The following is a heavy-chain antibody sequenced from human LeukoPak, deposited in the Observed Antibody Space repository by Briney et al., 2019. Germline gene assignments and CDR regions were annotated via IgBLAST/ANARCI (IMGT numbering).Heavy chain of an antibody. Sequence: VGSLRLSCAASVFTVSINYMCWGRQAPGKGLEWVSEIYSGGSTYYADSATGRVTISSDNAKNTPYLQMNSLRAEDTAVYYCATRAGGGRYDFWSYYYYYMDVWGKGTTVSVSS. CDR2: IYSGGST. CDR3: ATRAGGGRYDFWSYYYYYMDV. CDR1: VFTVSINY. J-gene: IGHJ6*03. V-gene: IGHV3-53*05. D-gene: IGHD3-3*01.